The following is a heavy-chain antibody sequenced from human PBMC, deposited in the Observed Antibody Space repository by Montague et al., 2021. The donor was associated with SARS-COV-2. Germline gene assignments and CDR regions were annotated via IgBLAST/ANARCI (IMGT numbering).Heavy chain of an antibody. V-gene: IGHV4-39*01. CDR3: ARQDIQLRFDL. J-gene: IGHJ2*01. CDR2: SRYGGTS. D-gene: IGHD1-1*01. CDR1: SGSISNDIYY. Sequence: SETLSLTCTVSSGSISNDIYYWGWIRQPPGKGPEWIGGSRYGGTSYYNPSLKSRVTISIDTSKNQCSLKMTAVTAADTAVYSCARQDIQLRFDLWGRGTPVTVSS.